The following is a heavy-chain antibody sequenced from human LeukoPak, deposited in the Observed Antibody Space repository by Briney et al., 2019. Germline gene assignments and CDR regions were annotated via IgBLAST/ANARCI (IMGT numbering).Heavy chain of an antibody. D-gene: IGHD3-3*01. Sequence: ASVKVSCKASGYTFTSYYMHWVRQAPGQGLEWMGIINPSGGSTSYAQKFQGRVTMTRDTSTSTVYMELSSLRSEDTAVYYCARARDYDFWSGYYTVSYYYYYMDVWGKGTTVTVSS. J-gene: IGHJ6*03. CDR1: GYTFTSYY. V-gene: IGHV1-46*01. CDR3: ARARDYDFWSGYYTVSYYYYYMDV. CDR2: INPSGGST.